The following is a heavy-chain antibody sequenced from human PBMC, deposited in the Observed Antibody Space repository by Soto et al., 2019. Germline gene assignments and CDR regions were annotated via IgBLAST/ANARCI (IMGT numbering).Heavy chain of an antibody. D-gene: IGHD3-16*01. J-gene: IGHJ4*02. V-gene: IGHV3-21*01. Sequence: GGSLRLSCAASGFTFSSYSMNWVRQAPGKGLEWVSSISSSSSYIYYADSVKGRFNISRDNAKNSLYLQMNSLRAEDTAVYYCARDYPGDTYYFDYWGQGTLVTVSS. CDR2: ISSSSSYI. CDR1: GFTFSSYS. CDR3: ARDYPGDTYYFDY.